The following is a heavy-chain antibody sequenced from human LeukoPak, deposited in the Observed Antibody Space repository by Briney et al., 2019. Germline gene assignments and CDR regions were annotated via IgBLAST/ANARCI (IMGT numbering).Heavy chain of an antibody. V-gene: IGHV4-59*08. J-gene: IGHJ4*02. CDR2: VFYSGSS. Sequence: SETLSLTCTVSGDSISNYYWRWVRQPPGKGLEWIGYVFYSGSSNYNPALKSRVTMSVDTSKYQFSLKLTSVTAADTAVYYCAGTRYSGSYYTDYWGQGTLVTVSS. D-gene: IGHD1-26*01. CDR3: AGTRYSGSYYTDY. CDR1: GDSISNYY.